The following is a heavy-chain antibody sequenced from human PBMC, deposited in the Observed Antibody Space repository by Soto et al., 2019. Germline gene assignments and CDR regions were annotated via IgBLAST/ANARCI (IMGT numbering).Heavy chain of an antibody. CDR1: GFTFSSYA. J-gene: IGHJ4*02. Sequence: EVQLLESGGGLVQPGGSLRLSCAASGFTFSSYAMRWVRQAPVKGLEWVSAISGSGGSTYYADSVKGRFTISRDNSKNTLYLQMNRLRAEDTAVSYCARRSSGSYYDYWGQGTLVTVSS. V-gene: IGHV3-23*01. D-gene: IGHD1-26*01. CDR3: ARRSSGSYYDY. CDR2: ISGSGGST.